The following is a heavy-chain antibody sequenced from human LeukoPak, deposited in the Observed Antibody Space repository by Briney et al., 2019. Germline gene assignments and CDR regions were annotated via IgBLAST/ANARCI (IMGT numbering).Heavy chain of an antibody. J-gene: IGHJ4*02. V-gene: IGHV3-23*01. Sequence: PGGSLRLSCAASGFTFSSYAMSWVRQAPGKGLEWVSAISGSGGSTYYADSVKGRFTISRDNSKNTLYLQMNSLRAEDTAVYYCARGAGPLEGEYSYGYRERYFDYWGQGTLVTVSS. CDR3: ARGAGPLEGEYSYGYRERYFDY. D-gene: IGHD5-18*01. CDR1: GFTFSSYA. CDR2: ISGSGGST.